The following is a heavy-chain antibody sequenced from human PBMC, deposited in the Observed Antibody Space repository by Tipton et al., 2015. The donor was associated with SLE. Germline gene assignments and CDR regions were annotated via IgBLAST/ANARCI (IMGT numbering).Heavy chain of an antibody. CDR2: IYYSGST. V-gene: IGHV4-30-4*01. Sequence: TLSLTCSVSGGSISSGDYYWSWIRQPPGKGLEWIGYIYYSGSTYYNPSLKSRVTISIDTSKNHFSLKLSSVTAADTAVYYCARECDYSDSYYYYYYMDVWGKGTTVTVSS. D-gene: IGHD4-11*01. CDR3: ARECDYSDSYYYYYYMDV. CDR1: GGSISSGDYY. J-gene: IGHJ6*03.